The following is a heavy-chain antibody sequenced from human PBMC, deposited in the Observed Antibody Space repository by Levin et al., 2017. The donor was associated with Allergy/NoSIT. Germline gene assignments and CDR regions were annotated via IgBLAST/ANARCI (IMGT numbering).Heavy chain of an antibody. D-gene: IGHD3-3*01. CDR1: GFTFSSYE. CDR3: ASILLFDYYYYGMDV. Sequence: GGSLRLSCAASGFTFSSYEMNWVRQAPGKGLEWVSYISSSGSTIYYADSVKGRFTISRDNAKNSLYLQMNSLRAEDTAVYYCASILLFDYYYYGMDVWGQGTTVTVSS. V-gene: IGHV3-48*03. CDR2: ISSSGSTI. J-gene: IGHJ6*02.